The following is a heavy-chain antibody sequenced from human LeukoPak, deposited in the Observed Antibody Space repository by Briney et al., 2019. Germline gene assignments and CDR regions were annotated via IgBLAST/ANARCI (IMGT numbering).Heavy chain of an antibody. D-gene: IGHD6-13*01. CDR3: ARSARSSSWYPYYFDY. CDR1: GYTFTSYG. V-gene: IGHV1-18*01. J-gene: IGHJ4*02. Sequence: ASVKVSCKASGYTFTSYGISWVRQAPGQGLERRGWMSAYNGNTNYAQKLQGRVTMTTDTSTSTAYMELRSLRSDDTAVYYCARSARSSSWYPYYFDYWGQGTLVTVSS. CDR2: MSAYNGNT.